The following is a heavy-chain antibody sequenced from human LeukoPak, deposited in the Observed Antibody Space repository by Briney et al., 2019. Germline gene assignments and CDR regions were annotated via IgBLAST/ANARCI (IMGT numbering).Heavy chain of an antibody. CDR3: AMSSGYYPTDIDY. V-gene: IGHV4-4*07. CDR2: IYTSGST. Sequence: MTSETLSLTCTVSGDSISIYYWSWIRQPAGKGLEWIGRIYTSGSTNYNPSLKSRVSMSVDTSKNQFSLKLSSVTAADTAVYYCAMSSGYYPTDIDYWGQGTLVTVSS. CDR1: GDSISIYY. D-gene: IGHD3-22*01. J-gene: IGHJ4*02.